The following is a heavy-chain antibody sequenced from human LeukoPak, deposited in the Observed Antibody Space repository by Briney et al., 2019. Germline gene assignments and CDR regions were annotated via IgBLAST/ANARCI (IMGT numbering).Heavy chain of an antibody. CDR3: STWNYVEY. D-gene: IGHD2-2*01. CDR2: ISNSGGDT. CDR1: GFTFSSYA. Sequence: GGSLRLSCAASGFTFSSYATSWVRQAPGKGLGWVSAISNSGGDTSYSDSVKGRFTISRDNSKSTLYLQMNSLRAEDTAIYYCSTWNYVEYWGQGTLVTVSS. J-gene: IGHJ4*02. V-gene: IGHV3-23*01.